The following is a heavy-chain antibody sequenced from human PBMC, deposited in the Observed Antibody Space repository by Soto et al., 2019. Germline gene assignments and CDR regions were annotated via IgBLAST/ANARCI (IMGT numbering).Heavy chain of an antibody. V-gene: IGHV3-7*03. CDR3: VRAQYDYWTGYQQYFDS. CDR2: ISQDGSEK. CDR1: GFIFSDYW. Sequence: GGSLRLSCEASGFIFSDYWMNWVRRAPGRGPEWAASISQDGSEKYYVGSVKGRFTISRDNAKNSLYLQMNSLRGEDTATYYCVRAQYDYWTGYQQYFDSWGQGTPVTVSS. D-gene: IGHD3-3*01. J-gene: IGHJ4*02.